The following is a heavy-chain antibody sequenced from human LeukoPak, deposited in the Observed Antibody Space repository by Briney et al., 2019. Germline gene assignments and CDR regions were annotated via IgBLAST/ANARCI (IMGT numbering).Heavy chain of an antibody. CDR2: ISYDGHNE. CDR1: GFTFSGYG. J-gene: IGHJ6*02. CDR3: AKGVGYGGMDV. D-gene: IGHD5-12*01. Sequence: PGRSLRLPCAASGFTFSGYGMHWVRQAPGKGLEWVAVISYDGHNEYYADSVKGRFTISRDNSKNTVLLQMNSLRVEDTAVYYCAKGVGYGGMDVWGQGTTLIVSS. V-gene: IGHV3-30*18.